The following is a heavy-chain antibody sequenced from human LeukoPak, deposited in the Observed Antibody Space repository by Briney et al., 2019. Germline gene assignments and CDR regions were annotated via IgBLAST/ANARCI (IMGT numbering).Heavy chain of an antibody. Sequence: PSETLSLTCAVYGGSFSGYYWSWIRQPPGKGLEWIGEINHSGSTNYNPSLKSRVTISVDTSKNQFSLKLSSVTAADTAVYYRASGRELSYWGQGTLVTVSS. D-gene: IGHD1-26*01. CDR2: INHSGST. V-gene: IGHV4-34*01. CDR3: ASGRELSY. CDR1: GGSFSGYY. J-gene: IGHJ4*02.